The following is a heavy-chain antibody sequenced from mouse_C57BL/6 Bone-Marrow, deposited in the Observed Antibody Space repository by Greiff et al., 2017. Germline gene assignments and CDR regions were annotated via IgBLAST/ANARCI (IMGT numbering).Heavy chain of an antibody. J-gene: IGHJ3*01. CDR2: INPNSGTT. CDR3: ARGDYGLFAY. D-gene: IGHD1-2*01. V-gene: IGHV1-39*01. Sequence: EVQLQQSGPELVKPGASVKISCKASGYSFTDYNMNWVKQSNGQSLEWIGVINPNSGTTSYNQKFKGKATLTVDQSSSTAYMQLNILTSEDSAVYYSARGDYGLFAYWGQGTLVTVSA. CDR1: GYSFTDYN.